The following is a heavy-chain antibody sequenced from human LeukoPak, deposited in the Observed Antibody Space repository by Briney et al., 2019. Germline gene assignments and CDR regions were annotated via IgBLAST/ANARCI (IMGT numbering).Heavy chain of an antibody. J-gene: IGHJ2*01. D-gene: IGHD1-14*01. CDR2: IYYSGST. Sequence: SETLSLTCTVSGGPISSSSYYWGWVRQPPGKGLEWIGSIYYSGSTSYNPSLKSRVTISVDTSRNQFSLKLSSVTAADTAVYYCARNITLTDWYFDLWGRGTLVTVSS. CDR1: GGPISSSSYY. CDR3: ARNITLTDWYFDL. V-gene: IGHV4-39*01.